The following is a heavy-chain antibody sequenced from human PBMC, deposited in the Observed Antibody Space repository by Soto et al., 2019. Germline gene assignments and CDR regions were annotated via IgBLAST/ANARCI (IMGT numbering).Heavy chain of an antibody. CDR1: DSAINKNY. CDR2: IYYTGNT. D-gene: IGHD3-10*01. V-gene: IGHV4-59*08. J-gene: IGHJ4*02. Sequence: SETLSLTWTVSDSAINKNYWNWLRQTPGKGLEWIGYIYYTGNTNYNPSLKSRVTLSVDSSKNQFSLELTSVTAADTALYYCARMVTSGSYYNVLDYWGQGILVTVSS. CDR3: ARMVTSGSYYNVLDY.